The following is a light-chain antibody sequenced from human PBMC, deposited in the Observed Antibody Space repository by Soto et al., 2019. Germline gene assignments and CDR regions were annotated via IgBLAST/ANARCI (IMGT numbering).Light chain of an antibody. CDR1: QGVRSY. V-gene: IGKV1-9*01. CDR2: GAS. Sequence: IQLTQSPSSLSASVGDRVTITCRASQGVRSYLAWFQQRPGKAPKLLIFGASTLQNGVPARFSGGGFGTEFTLTITSLQPEDFAVYYCQQYNDWPPYTFGQGTRLEIK. J-gene: IGKJ2*01. CDR3: QQYNDWPPYT.